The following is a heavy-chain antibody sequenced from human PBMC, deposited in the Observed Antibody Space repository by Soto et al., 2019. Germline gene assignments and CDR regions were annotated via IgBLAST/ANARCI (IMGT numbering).Heavy chain of an antibody. D-gene: IGHD3-22*01. J-gene: IGHJ4*02. CDR1: GYSFTSYW. CDR3: ARSSGHTHYYDSSGYYYFDY. V-gene: IGHV5-10-1*01. CDR2: IDPSDSYT. Sequence: GESLKISCNGSGYSFTSYWISWVRQMPGKGLEWMGRIDPSDSYTNYSPSFQGHVTISADKSISTAYLQWSSLKASDTAMYYCARSSGHTHYYDSSGYYYFDYWGQGTLVTVYS.